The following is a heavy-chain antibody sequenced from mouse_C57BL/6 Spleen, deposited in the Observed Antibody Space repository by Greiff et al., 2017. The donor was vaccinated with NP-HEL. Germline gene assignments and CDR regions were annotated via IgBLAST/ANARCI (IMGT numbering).Heavy chain of an antibody. Sequence: VQLQQSGAELVKPGASVKLSGKASGYTFTSYWMQWVKQRPGQGLEWIGEIDPSDSYTNYNQKFKGKATLTVDTSSSTAYMQLSSLTSEDSAVYYCARRVYDGYPAWFAYWGQGTLVTVSA. V-gene: IGHV1-50*01. CDR3: ARRVYDGYPAWFAY. CDR1: GYTFTSYW. CDR2: IDPSDSYT. D-gene: IGHD2-3*01. J-gene: IGHJ3*01.